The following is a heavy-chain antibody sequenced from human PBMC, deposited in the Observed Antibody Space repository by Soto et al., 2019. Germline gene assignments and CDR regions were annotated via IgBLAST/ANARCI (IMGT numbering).Heavy chain of an antibody. CDR3: ARDMGFGLSDY. D-gene: IGHD3-10*01. V-gene: IGHV1-3*01. Sequence: ASVKVSCKASGYTFISYAMYWVCQAPGQRLEWMGWINAGNGNTKYSQKFQGRVTITRDTSASTAYMELSSLRSEDTAVYYCARDMGFGLSDYWGQGTLVTVSS. CDR1: GYTFISYA. CDR2: INAGNGNT. J-gene: IGHJ4*02.